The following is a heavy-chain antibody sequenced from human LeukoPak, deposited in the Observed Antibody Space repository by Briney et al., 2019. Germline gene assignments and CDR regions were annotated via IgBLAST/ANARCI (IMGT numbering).Heavy chain of an antibody. J-gene: IGHJ4*02. CDR3: ARGGPYYYDSSGYYYED. CDR1: GYTFTSYD. V-gene: IGHV1-8*01. Sequence: GASVKVSCKASGYTFTSYDINWVRQATGQGLEWMGWMNPNSGNTGYAQKFQGRVTMTRNTSISTVYMELSSLRSEDTAVYYCARGGPYYYDSSGYYYEDWGQGTLVTVSS. CDR2: MNPNSGNT. D-gene: IGHD3-22*01.